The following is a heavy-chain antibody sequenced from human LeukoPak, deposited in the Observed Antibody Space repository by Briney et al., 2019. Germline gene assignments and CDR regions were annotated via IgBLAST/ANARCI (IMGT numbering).Heavy chain of an antibody. CDR2: IYYSGST. D-gene: IGHD2-15*01. CDR1: GGSISSSSYY. J-gene: IGHJ3*02. Sequence: SETLSLTCTVSGGSISSSSYYWGWIRQPPGEGLEWIGSIYYSGSTYYNPSLKSRVTISVDTSKNQFSLKLSSVTAADTAVYYCARPLQLLPNAFDIWGQGTMVTVSS. CDR3: ARPLQLLPNAFDI. V-gene: IGHV4-39*01.